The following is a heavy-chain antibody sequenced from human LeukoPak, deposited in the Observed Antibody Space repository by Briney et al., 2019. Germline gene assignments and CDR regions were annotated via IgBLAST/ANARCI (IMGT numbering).Heavy chain of an antibody. D-gene: IGHD6-13*01. V-gene: IGHV3-9*03. J-gene: IGHJ3*02. Sequence: GGSLRLSCAASGFTFDDYAMHWVRQAPGKGLEWVSGISWNSGSIGYADSVKGRFTISRDNAKNSLYLQMNSLRAEDMALYYYAKSAAGSPGAFDIWGQGTMVTVSS. CDR3: AKSAAGSPGAFDI. CDR1: GFTFDDYA. CDR2: ISWNSGSI.